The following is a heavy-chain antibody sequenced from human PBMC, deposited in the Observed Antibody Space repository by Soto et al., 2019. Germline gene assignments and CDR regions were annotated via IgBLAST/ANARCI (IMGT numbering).Heavy chain of an antibody. J-gene: IGHJ6*03. D-gene: IGHD1-26*01. CDR2: ISTSCSST. CDR1: GFSFSDYY. Sequence: PGGSLRLSCAASGFSFSDYYMSWIRQAPGKGLEWVSLISTSCSSTDYADSVKGRFTISRDNAKNSLSLQMNSLRAEDTAVYYCANLAKNYYHYMDVWGKGTTVTVSS. V-gene: IGHV3-11*01. CDR3: ANLAKNYYHYMDV.